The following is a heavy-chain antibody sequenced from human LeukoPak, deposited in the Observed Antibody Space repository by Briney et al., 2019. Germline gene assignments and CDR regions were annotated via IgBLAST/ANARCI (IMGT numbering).Heavy chain of an antibody. V-gene: IGHV5-51*01. CDR2: IHLGDSDI. D-gene: IGHD1-26*01. J-gene: IGHJ3*02. CDR3: ARPREEGATDAFDI. CDR1: GYSFTIYW. Sequence: GESLKISCKASGYSFTIYWMAWVRQMPGKGLDWMGIIHLGDSDIRYSTSFQGQVTISADKSISTAYLQWSSLKASDTAIYYFARPREEGATDAFDIWGQGTMVTVSS.